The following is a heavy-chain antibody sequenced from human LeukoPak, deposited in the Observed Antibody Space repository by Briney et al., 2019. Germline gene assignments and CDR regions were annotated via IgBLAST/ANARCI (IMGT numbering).Heavy chain of an antibody. CDR3: ASDVVVPAAMPLDY. D-gene: IGHD2-2*01. J-gene: IGHJ4*02. Sequence: GASVKVSCKASGGTFSSYAISWVRQAPGQGLEWMGRIIPILGIANYAQKFQGRVTITADKSTSTAYMELSSLRSEDTAVYYCASDVVVPAAMPLDYWGQGTLVTVSS. CDR1: GGTFSSYA. CDR2: IIPILGIA. V-gene: IGHV1-69*04.